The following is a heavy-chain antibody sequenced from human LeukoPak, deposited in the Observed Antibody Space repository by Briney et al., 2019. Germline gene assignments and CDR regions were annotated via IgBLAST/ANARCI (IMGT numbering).Heavy chain of an antibody. D-gene: IGHD1-1*01. CDR1: GFNSNIFA. CDR2: IGSSET. CDR3: AKDSFDHNGIYDAFDI. V-gene: IGHV3-23*01. J-gene: IGHJ3*02. Sequence: GGSLRLSCAASGFNSNIFAMSWVRQSPGKGLEWVSTIGSSETYYADSVKGRFTISRDNSKNRLYLQMNSVRADDTAVYYCAKDSFDHNGIYDAFDIWGQGTLVTVSS.